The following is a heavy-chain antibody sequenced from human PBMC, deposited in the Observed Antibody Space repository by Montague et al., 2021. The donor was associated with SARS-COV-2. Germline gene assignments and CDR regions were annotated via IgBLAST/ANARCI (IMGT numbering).Heavy chain of an antibody. D-gene: IGHD3-10*01. J-gene: IGHJ4*02. Sequence: SETLSLTCSVAGYSISSGYYGGWIRQPPGKGLEWIWNIYHSGGTXXSPSLKSRVTVSVDTSKNQFSLRLSSVTAADTAVYYCARWYYGSGSYPHWGQGTLVTVSS. CDR1: GYSISSGYY. CDR3: ARWYYGSGSYPH. V-gene: IGHV4-38-2*01. CDR2: IYHSGGT.